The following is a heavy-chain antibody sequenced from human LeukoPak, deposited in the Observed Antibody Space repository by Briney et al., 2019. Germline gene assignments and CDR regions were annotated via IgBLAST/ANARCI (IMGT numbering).Heavy chain of an antibody. CDR2: ISYDGNNK. CDR1: GFTFSSYG. V-gene: IGHV3-30*19. J-gene: IGHJ4*02. D-gene: IGHD2/OR15-2a*01. CDR3: ARDQSEYRSFDY. Sequence: GRSLRLSCAASGFTFSSYGMHWVRQAPGKGLEWVAVISYDGNNKYYADSVKGRFTISRDNSKNTLYLQMNSLRAEDTAVYYCARDQSEYRSFDYWGQGTLVTVSS.